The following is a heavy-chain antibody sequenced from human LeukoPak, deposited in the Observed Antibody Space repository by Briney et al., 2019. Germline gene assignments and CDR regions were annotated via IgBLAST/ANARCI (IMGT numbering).Heavy chain of an antibody. CDR3: ARDRFRGFGELFNDY. V-gene: IGHV3-21*01. J-gene: IGHJ4*02. D-gene: IGHD3-10*01. CDR1: GFTFSSYS. CDR2: ISSSSSYI. Sequence: GGSLRLSGAASGFTFSSYSMNWVRQAPGKGLEWVSSISSSSSYIYYADSVKGRFTISRDNAKNSLYLQMNSLRAEDTAVYYCARDRFRGFGELFNDYWGQGTLVTVSS.